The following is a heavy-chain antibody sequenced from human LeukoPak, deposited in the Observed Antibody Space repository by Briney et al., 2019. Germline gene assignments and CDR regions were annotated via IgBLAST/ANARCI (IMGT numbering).Heavy chain of an antibody. V-gene: IGHV3-7*01. CDR1: GFSFTSYW. CDR3: VSQEVVPH. D-gene: IGHD2-15*01. Sequence: PGGSLRLSCAASGFSFTSYWMSWVRQAPGKGLEWVANVKEDGTTKQYVDSVKGRFTISRDNAKNSLYLQMDSLRAEDTAVYYCVSQEVVPHWGQGTLVSASS. CDR2: VKEDGTTK. J-gene: IGHJ4*02.